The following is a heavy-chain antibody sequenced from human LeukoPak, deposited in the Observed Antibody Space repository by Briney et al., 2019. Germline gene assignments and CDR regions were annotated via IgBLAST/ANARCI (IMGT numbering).Heavy chain of an antibody. CDR1: GYTFTGYY. Sequence: ASVKDSCKASGYTFTGYYMHWVRQAPGQGLEWMGWINPNSGGTNYAQKFQGRVTMTRDTSISTAYMELSRLRSDDTAVYYCARDGYYGSGSYSAPDYWGQGTLVTVSS. V-gene: IGHV1-2*02. CDR3: ARDGYYGSGSYSAPDY. D-gene: IGHD3-10*01. CDR2: INPNSGGT. J-gene: IGHJ4*02.